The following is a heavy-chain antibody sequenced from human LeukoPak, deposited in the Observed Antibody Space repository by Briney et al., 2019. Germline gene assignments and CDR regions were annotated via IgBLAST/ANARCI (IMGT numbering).Heavy chain of an antibody. V-gene: IGHV3-7*01. J-gene: IGHJ4*02. CDR1: RFPFSSYW. CDR3: ARDRTLFDS. CDR2: IKHDESEK. Sequence: GGSLRLSCAASRFPFSSYWMSWVRQAPGKRLEWVANIKHDESEKNYVDSVKGRFTISRDNAKNSLYLQMNSLRAEDTAIYYCARDRTLFDSWGQGTLVTVSS. D-gene: IGHD1-7*01.